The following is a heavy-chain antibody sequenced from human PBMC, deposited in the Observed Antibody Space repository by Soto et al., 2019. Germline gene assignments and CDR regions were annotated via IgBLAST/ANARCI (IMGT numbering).Heavy chain of an antibody. D-gene: IGHD2-2*01. CDR2: IIPIFGTA. V-gene: IGHV1-69*05. J-gene: IGHJ4*02. CDR1: GGTFSSYA. Sequence: SVKVSCKASGGTFSSYAISWVRQAPGQGLEWMGGIIPIFGTANYAQKFQGRVTITRDTSASTAYMELSSLRSEDKAVYYCSKEYCDSSRCYLPDYWGQGALVTVSS. CDR3: SKEYCDSSRCYLPDY.